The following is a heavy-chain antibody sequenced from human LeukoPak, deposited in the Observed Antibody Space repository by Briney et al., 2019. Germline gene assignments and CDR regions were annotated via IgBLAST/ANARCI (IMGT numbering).Heavy chain of an antibody. D-gene: IGHD6-19*01. Sequence: SSETLSLTCTVSGGSISSSTYYWGWVRRPPGKGLDWIGSIYYSGSTYYNPSLKSRVTMSVDASKNQFSLKLTSVTAADTAVYYCARSSGWCNYYYYGMDVWGQGTTVTVSS. CDR3: ARSSGWCNYYYYGMDV. CDR1: GGSISSSTYY. J-gene: IGHJ6*02. V-gene: IGHV4-39*01. CDR2: IYYSGST.